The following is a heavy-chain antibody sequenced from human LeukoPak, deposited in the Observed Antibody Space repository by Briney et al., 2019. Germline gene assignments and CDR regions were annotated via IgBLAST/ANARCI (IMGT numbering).Heavy chain of an antibody. Sequence: GGSLRLSCAASGFTFSSYGMYWVRQAPGKGLEWVAVIWYDGSNKYYADSVKGRFTISRDNSKNTLYLQMNSLRAEDTAVYYCTRDLSMWYRGVMSYWGQGTLVTVSS. J-gene: IGHJ4*02. CDR2: IWYDGSNK. D-gene: IGHD3-10*01. CDR3: TRDLSMWYRGVMSY. CDR1: GFTFSSYG. V-gene: IGHV3-33*01.